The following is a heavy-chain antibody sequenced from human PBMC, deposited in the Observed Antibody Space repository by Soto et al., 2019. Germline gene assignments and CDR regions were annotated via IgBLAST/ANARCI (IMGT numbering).Heavy chain of an antibody. CDR2: ISRSGNTM. CDR3: VREGRSSTSCNTGCAFDI. Sequence: QVQLVESGGALVQPGGSLRLSCAASGFTSWDCDMSWIRQAPGKGLEWVSYISRSGNTMYYGDYVKGRFTISRDNAENSVFLQMISLRAEDTAVYYCVREGRSSTSCNTGCAFDIRGQGTMVTVSS. D-gene: IGHD2-2*02. J-gene: IGHJ3*02. CDR1: GFTSWDCD. V-gene: IGHV3-11*01.